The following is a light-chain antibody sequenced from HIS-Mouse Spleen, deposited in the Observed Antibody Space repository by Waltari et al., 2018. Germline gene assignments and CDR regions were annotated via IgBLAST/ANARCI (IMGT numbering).Light chain of an antibody. CDR1: SSDVGSYHL. V-gene: IGLV2-23*01. CDR2: EGS. J-gene: IGLJ3*02. CDR3: CSYAGSSTLV. Sequence: QSALTQPASVSGSPGQSITISCTGPSSDVGSYHLVSWYQQPPGKAPKLMIYEGSKRPSGVSNRFSGSKSGNTASLTISGLQAEDEADYYCCSYAGSSTLVFGGGTKLTVL.